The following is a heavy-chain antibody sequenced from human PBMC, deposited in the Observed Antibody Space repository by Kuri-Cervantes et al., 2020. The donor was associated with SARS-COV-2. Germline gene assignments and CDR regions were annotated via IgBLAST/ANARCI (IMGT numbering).Heavy chain of an antibody. Sequence: SVKVSCKASGGTFSSYANSWVRQPPAQGLEWMGRIIPIFGTANYAQKFQGRVTITADESTSTAYMELSSLRSEDTAVYYCAREQHDATLFDYWGQGTLVTVSS. CDR2: IIPIFGTA. CDR1: GGTFSSYA. V-gene: IGHV1-69*13. J-gene: IGHJ4*02. CDR3: AREQHDATLFDY. D-gene: IGHD6-13*01.